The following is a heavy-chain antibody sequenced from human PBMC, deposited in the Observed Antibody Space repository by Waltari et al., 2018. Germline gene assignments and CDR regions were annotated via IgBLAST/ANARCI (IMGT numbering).Heavy chain of an antibody. D-gene: IGHD1-20*01. CDR2: IRPNGDT. CDR1: GGSLNTYF. V-gene: IGHV4-4*08. Sequence: VQLQGSGPGLVKPSETLSLTCSVSGGSLNTYFWNWIRQPPGKGLQWIGYIRPNGDTKCNPSLKSRVTMAVDTSKSQVSLKLTSVSATDTAVYFGARWDSPGRYFGDWGQGTSVTVSS. J-gene: IGHJ4*02. CDR3: ARWDSPGRYFGD.